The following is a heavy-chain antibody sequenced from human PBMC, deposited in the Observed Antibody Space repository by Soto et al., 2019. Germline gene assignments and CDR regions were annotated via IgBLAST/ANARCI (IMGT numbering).Heavy chain of an antibody. CDR1: CDSISAYS. D-gene: IGHD5-12*01. CDR3: AREGNLGRWLQPLDF. V-gene: IGHV4-59*01. J-gene: IGHJ4*02. Sequence: SETLSLTCTVSCDSISAYSWSWVRQPPGKGLEWIGNIHYNGNTKYNPSLKSRVTMSLDTSKNQFSLRLISVTAADTAKYFCAREGNLGRWLQPLDFWGQGTLVTVSS. CDR2: IHYNGNT.